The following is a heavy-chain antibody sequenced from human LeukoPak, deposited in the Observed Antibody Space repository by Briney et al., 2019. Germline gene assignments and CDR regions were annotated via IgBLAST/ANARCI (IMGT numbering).Heavy chain of an antibody. V-gene: IGHV1-18*01. D-gene: IGHD6-13*01. CDR1: GYTFTSYG. J-gene: IGHJ5*02. CDR3: ARGSYYEQQLVTDSGWFDP. Sequence: ASVKASCKASGYTFTSYGISWVRQAPGQGLEWMGWISAYNGNTNYAQKLQGRVTMTTDTSTSTAYMELRSLRSDDTAVYYCARGSYYEQQLVTDSGWFDPRGQGTLVTVSS. CDR2: ISAYNGNT.